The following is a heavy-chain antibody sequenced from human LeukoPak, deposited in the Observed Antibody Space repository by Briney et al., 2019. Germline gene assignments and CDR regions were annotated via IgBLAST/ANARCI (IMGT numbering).Heavy chain of an antibody. CDR1: GYTFTGYY. CDR3: AREKQWAGAHFDY. CDR2: INPNSGGT. J-gene: IGHJ4*02. D-gene: IGHD1-26*01. Sequence: ASVKVSCKASGYTFTGYYMHRVRQAPGQGLEWMGWINPNSGGTNYAQKFQGRVTMTRDTSISTAYMELSRLRSDDTAVYYCAREKQWAGAHFDYWGQGTLVTVSS. V-gene: IGHV1-2*02.